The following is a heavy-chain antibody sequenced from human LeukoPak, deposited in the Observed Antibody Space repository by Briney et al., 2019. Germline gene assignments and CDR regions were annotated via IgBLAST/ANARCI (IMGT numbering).Heavy chain of an antibody. CDR1: GFTFSSYA. CDR2: IKQDGSEK. J-gene: IGHJ4*02. CDR3: AREKYYDFWRGCFDY. V-gene: IGHV3-7*01. Sequence: PGGSLRLSCAASGFTFSSYAMSWVRQAPGKGLEWVANIKQDGSEKYYVDSVKGRFTISRDNAKNSLYLQMNSLRAEDTAVYYCAREKYYDFWRGCFDYWGQGTLVTVSS. D-gene: IGHD3-3*01.